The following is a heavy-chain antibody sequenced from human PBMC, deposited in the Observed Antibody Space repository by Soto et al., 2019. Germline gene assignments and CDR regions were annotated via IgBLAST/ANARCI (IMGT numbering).Heavy chain of an antibody. CDR1: GGSFSGNY. V-gene: IGHV4-34*01. CDR3: ARGNFYYGLDV. CDR2: FSDSGRT. J-gene: IGHJ6*02. Sequence: QVQLQQWGAGLLKPSETPSLICAVYGGSFSGNYWSWIRQPPGKGLEWLGEFSDSGRTNYNPSLTSRVTISEDMSKSQFSLKLSSVTAADTAVYYCARGNFYYGLDVWGQGTTVTVSS.